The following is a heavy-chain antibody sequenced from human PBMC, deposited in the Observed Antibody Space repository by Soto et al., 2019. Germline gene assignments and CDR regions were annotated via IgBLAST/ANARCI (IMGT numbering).Heavy chain of an antibody. CDR3: ALIPPGYSPLGWFDP. J-gene: IGHJ5*02. D-gene: IGHD6-13*01. CDR1: GFSLSTSGMC. V-gene: IGHV2-70*11. CDR2: IDWDDDK. Sequence: SGPTLVNPTQTLTLTCTFSGFSLSTSGMCVSWIRQPPGKALEWLARIDWDDDKYYSTSLKTRLTISKDTSKNQVVLTMTSMDPVDTATYYCALIPPGYSPLGWFDPWGQGTLVTVSS.